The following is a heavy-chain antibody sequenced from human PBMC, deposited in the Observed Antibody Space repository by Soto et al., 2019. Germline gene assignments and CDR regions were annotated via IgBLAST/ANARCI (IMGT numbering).Heavy chain of an antibody. CDR2: IYYSGST. Sequence: SETLSLTCTISGGSISSGGYYWSWIRQHPGKGLEWIGYIYYSGSTYYNPSLKSRVTISVDTSKNQFSLKLSSVTAADTAVYYCARVSAAVTPGGEYYYYYMDVWGKGTTVTVSS. CDR3: ARVSAAVTPGGEYYYYYMDV. D-gene: IGHD4-17*01. J-gene: IGHJ6*03. CDR1: GGSISSGGYY. V-gene: IGHV4-31*03.